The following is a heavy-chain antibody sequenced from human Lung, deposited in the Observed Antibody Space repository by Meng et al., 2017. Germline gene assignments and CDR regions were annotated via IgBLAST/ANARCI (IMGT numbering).Heavy chain of an antibody. CDR1: GGSFSDYY. D-gene: IGHD4-11*01. V-gene: IGHV4-34*01. Sequence: QVYLQQWVSGLLKPSDTRPLTCVVSGGSFSDYYWSWIRQPPGKGLEWIGEINHSGSTNYNPSLESRATISVDTSQNNLSLKLSSVTAADSAVYYCARGPTTMAHDFDYWGQGTLVTVSS. J-gene: IGHJ4*02. CDR2: INHSGST. CDR3: ARGPTTMAHDFDY.